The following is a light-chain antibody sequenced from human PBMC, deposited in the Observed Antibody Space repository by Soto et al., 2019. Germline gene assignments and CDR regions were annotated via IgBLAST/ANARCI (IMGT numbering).Light chain of an antibody. Sequence: IVLTQSPGTLSLSPGERATLSCRASQSVYSDFLAWYQQKPGQVPRLLIYDAVRRATGIPDRFSGSVSGTDFTLTINSLEPEDFAVYYCQQRSGRLTFGGGTRVDLK. CDR1: QSVYSDF. CDR2: DAV. CDR3: QQRSGRLT. J-gene: IGKJ4*01. V-gene: IGKV3D-20*02.